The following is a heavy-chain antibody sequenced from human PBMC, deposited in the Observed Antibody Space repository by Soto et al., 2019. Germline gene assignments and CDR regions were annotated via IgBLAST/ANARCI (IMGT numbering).Heavy chain of an antibody. CDR3: ARDSPSLYYDFWSGYYYYYGIDV. V-gene: IGHV1-69*13. Sequence: SLKVSCQPSGRTFSSYAISWVRQAPGLGLEWMGGIIPIFGTANYAQKFQGRVTITADESTSTAYMELSSLRSEDTAVYYCARDSPSLYYDFWSGYYYYYGIDVWGQGTTVTVSS. CDR2: IIPIFGTA. CDR1: GRTFSSYA. D-gene: IGHD3-3*01. J-gene: IGHJ6*02.